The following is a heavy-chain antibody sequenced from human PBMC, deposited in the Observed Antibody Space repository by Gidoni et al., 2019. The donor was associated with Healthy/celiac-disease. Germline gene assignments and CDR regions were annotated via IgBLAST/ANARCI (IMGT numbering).Heavy chain of an antibody. Sequence: RVTISVDTSKNQFSLKLSSVTAADTAVYYCARGGDTAMGSFDPWGQGTLVTVSS. D-gene: IGHD5-18*01. CDR3: ARGGDTAMGSFDP. J-gene: IGHJ5*02. V-gene: IGHV4-34*01.